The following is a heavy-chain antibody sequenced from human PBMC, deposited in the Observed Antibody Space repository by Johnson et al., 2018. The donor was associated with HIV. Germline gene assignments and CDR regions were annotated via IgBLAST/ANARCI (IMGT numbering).Heavy chain of an antibody. CDR3: ANSRYSGSDDAFDI. D-gene: IGHD1-26*01. V-gene: IGHV3-23*04. CDR1: GFTFSDYY. Sequence: VQLVESGGGLVKPGGSLRLSCAASGFTFSDYYMSWIRQAPGKGLEWVSTISGSGGSTYYADSVKGRFTISRDNSKNTLYLQMNSLRAEDTAVYYCANSRYSGSDDAFDIWGQGTMVTVSS. CDR2: ISGSGGST. J-gene: IGHJ3*02.